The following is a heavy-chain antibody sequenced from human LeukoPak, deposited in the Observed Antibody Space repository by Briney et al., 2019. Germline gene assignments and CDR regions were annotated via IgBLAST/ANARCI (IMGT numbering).Heavy chain of an antibody. J-gene: IGHJ4*02. V-gene: IGHV3-30*01. CDR1: GFTFSNSA. CDR2: ISYDGTTQ. Sequence: PGGSLRLSCAASGFTFSNSAMHWIRQAPGKGPEWMAVISYDGTTQYYADSVKGRFTISRDNSKNTLYLQLNSLRAEDTAVYYCARTQDCSASNCDRAFDYWGQGTLVTVSS. CDR3: ARTQDCSASNCDRAFDY. D-gene: IGHD2-15*01.